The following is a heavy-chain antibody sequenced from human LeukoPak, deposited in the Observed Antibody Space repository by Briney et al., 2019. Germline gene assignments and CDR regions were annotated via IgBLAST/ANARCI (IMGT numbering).Heavy chain of an antibody. CDR1: GFTFSDYN. J-gene: IGHJ4*02. CDR3: AKDLEMATITYYFDY. Sequence: GGSLRLSCAASGFTFSDYNMRWIRQAPGKGLEWVSSISRSGSTKYYADSVKGRFTISRDNAKNSLFLQMNSLRAEDTAVYYCAKDLEMATITYYFDYWGQGTLVTVSS. D-gene: IGHD5-24*01. CDR2: ISRSGSTK. V-gene: IGHV3-11*01.